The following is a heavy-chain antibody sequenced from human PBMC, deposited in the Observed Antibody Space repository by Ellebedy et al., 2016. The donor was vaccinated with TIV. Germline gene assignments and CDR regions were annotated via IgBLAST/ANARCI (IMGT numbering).Heavy chain of an antibody. V-gene: IGHV3-33*08. Sequence: PGGSLRLSCAASGFTFSSYGMHWVRQAPGKGLEWVAVIWYDGSNKYYADSVKGRFPISSDNSKNTLYLQMNSLRAEDTAVYYCASYVDTAMVFDYWGQGTLVTVSS. CDR2: IWYDGSNK. CDR3: ASYVDTAMVFDY. J-gene: IGHJ4*02. D-gene: IGHD5-18*01. CDR1: GFTFSSYG.